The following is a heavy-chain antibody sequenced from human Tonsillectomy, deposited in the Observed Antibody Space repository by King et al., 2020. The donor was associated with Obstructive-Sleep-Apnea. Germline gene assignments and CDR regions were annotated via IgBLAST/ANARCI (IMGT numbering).Heavy chain of an antibody. CDR3: AKDIVVVPAARYYYYGMDV. V-gene: IGHV3-23*04. J-gene: IGHJ6*02. D-gene: IGHD2-2*01. Sequence: QLVQSGGGLVQPGGSLRLSCAASGFTFSSYAMSWVRQAPGKGLEWVSAISGSGGSTYYADSVKGRFTISRDNSKNTLYLQMNSLRAEGTAVYYCAKDIVVVPAARYYYYGMDVWGQGTTVTVSS. CDR1: GFTFSSYA. CDR2: ISGSGGST.